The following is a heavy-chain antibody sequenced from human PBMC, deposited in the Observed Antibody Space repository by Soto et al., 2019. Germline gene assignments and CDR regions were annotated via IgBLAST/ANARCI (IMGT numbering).Heavy chain of an antibody. CDR1: GFLLSTSGVG. Sequence: SGPTLVNPTQTLTLTCTFSGFLLSTSGVGVAWIRQPPGKALEWLSLIYWDDDKRYSPSLKSRLTITKDTSKNQVVLTMTNMDPVDTATYYCAHTPEVASRIRGTGRHFQHWAQGTLVTVSS. CDR2: IYWDDDK. CDR3: AHTPEVASRIRGTGRHFQH. V-gene: IGHV2-5*02. J-gene: IGHJ1*01. D-gene: IGHD5-12*01.